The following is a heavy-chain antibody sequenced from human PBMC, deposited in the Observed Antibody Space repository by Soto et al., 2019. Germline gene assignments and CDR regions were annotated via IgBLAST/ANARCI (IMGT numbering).Heavy chain of an antibody. CDR3: ACTYCVTTSCRFDY. D-gene: IGHD2-2*01. CDR1: GAYMRNDYYY. J-gene: IGHJ4*02. Sequence: SSETLSLTCTVSGAYMRNDYYYWSWVRQNPGKDLEWIGYIYHSGRTYYNPSLKSRVTMSVDTSKNQFSLKLSSVTAADTAVYYCACTYCVTTSCRFDYWGQGTLVTVSS. CDR2: IYHSGRT. V-gene: IGHV4-31*03.